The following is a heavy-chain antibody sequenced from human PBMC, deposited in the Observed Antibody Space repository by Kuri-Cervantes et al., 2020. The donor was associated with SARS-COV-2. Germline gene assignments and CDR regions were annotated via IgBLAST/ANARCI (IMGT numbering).Heavy chain of an antibody. Sequence: GESLKISCAASGFTFDDYGMSWVRQAPGKGLEWVSGINWNGVRKGYTDSVKGRFTISRDNAKNSLYLQMNSLRAEDTAFYYCARAGTSGSYLGYWGQGTLVTVSS. CDR1: GFTFDDYG. J-gene: IGHJ4*02. CDR2: INWNGVRK. V-gene: IGHV3-20*04. CDR3: ARAGTSGSYLGY. D-gene: IGHD1-26*01.